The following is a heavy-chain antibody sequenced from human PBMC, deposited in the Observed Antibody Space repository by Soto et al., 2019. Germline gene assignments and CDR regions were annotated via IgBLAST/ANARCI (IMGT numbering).Heavy chain of an antibody. V-gene: IGHV3-23*01. CDR2: VTANGGST. Sequence: GGSLRLSCAATGFTFSFYAMTWVRQSPGKGLEWVSAVTANGGSTYSADSVKGRFTISRDNSKNTLFLQMNSLRAEDTAVYYCASLGVGDWANYYYYYGMDVWGQGTTVTVSS. CDR1: GFTFSFYA. CDR3: ASLGVGDWANYYYYYGMDV. D-gene: IGHD2-21*02. J-gene: IGHJ6*02.